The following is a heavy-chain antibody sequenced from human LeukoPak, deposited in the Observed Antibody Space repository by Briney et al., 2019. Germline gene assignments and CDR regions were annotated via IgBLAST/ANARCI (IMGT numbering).Heavy chain of an antibody. J-gene: IGHJ4*02. CDR2: INHSGST. CDR3: ASSGSFPGRFDY. CDR1: GGSFSGYY. V-gene: IGHV4-34*01. D-gene: IGHD1-26*01. Sequence: PSETLSLTCAVYGGSFSGYYWSWIRQPPGKGLEWIGEINHSGSTNYNPSLKSRVTISVDTSKNQFSLKLSSVTAADTAVYYCASSGSFPGRFDYWGQGTLVTVSS.